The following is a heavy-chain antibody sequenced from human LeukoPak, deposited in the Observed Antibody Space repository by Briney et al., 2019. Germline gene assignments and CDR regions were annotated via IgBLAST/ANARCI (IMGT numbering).Heavy chain of an antibody. CDR1: GYSISSGYY. CDR2: IYHSGST. CDR3: ARADPGIQLWSPFDY. D-gene: IGHD5-18*01. V-gene: IGHV4-38-2*02. Sequence: PSETLSLTCTVSGYSISSGYYWGWIRQPPGKGLEWIGSIYHSGSTYYNPSHKSRVTISVDTSKNQFSLKLSSVTAADTAVYYCARADPGIQLWSPFDYWGQGTLVTVSS. J-gene: IGHJ4*02.